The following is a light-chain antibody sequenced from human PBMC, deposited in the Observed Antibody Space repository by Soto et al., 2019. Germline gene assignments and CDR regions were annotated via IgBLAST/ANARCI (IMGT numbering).Light chain of an antibody. J-gene: IGKJ4*01. CDR3: QQYDNLPLT. V-gene: IGKV1-33*01. CDR2: DAS. Sequence: DIQMTQSPSSLSASVGDRVTITCQTSQDISNYLNWYQQKSGKAPELLIYDASNLETGVPPRFSGSGSGTDFTFTISSLQPEDIATYYCQQYDNLPLTFGGGTKVAIK. CDR1: QDISNY.